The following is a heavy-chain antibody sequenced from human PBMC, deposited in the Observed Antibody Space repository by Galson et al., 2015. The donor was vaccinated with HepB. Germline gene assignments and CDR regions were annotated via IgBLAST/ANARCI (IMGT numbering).Heavy chain of an antibody. Sequence: SVKVSCKASEYTFTGYYMHWVRQAPGQGLEWMGWINPNSGGTNYAQKFQGWVTMTRDTSISTAYMELSRLRSDDTAVYYCARDWAVAGYYGMDVWGQGTTVTVSS. J-gene: IGHJ6*02. CDR3: ARDWAVAGYYGMDV. CDR1: EYTFTGYY. CDR2: INPNSGGT. D-gene: IGHD6-19*01. V-gene: IGHV1-2*04.